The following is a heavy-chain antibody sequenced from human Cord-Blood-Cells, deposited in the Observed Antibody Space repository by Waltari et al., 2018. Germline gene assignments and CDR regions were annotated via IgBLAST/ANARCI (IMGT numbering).Heavy chain of an antibody. D-gene: IGHD6-13*01. V-gene: IGHV1-69*12. CDR3: ARGVEQQLFNWFDP. Sequence: QLQLVQSGAEVKKPGSPVKVPCKASGGTFSSYALSWVRQAPGQGLEWMGGYIPIFGRASYAQRFQCRVTITADEATSTAYMELNSLRAEVKAVYYCARGVEQQLFNWFDPWGQGTLVTVSS. CDR1: GGTFSSYA. CDR2: YIPIFGRA. J-gene: IGHJ5*02.